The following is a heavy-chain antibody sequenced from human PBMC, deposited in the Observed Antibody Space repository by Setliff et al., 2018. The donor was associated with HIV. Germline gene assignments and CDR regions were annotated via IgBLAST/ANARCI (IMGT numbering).Heavy chain of an antibody. Sequence: PGGSLRLSCTASGFTFGDYAMTWVRQAPGKGLEWVGFIRSKGYGGTTEYAASVKGRFTISRDDSKSIAYLQMNSPKTEDTAVYYCTRDVSWRVRTYIDYWGQGALVTVSS. V-gene: IGHV3-49*04. CDR1: GFTFGDYA. CDR2: IRSKGYGGTT. D-gene: IGHD3-3*01. J-gene: IGHJ4*02. CDR3: TRDVSWRVRTYIDY.